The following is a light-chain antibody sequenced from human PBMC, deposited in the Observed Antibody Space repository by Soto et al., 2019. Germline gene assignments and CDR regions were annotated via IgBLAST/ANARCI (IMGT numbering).Light chain of an antibody. V-gene: IGKV3-15*01. CDR3: QQRNNWPPSIT. CDR1: QTVSSN. CDR2: GAS. J-gene: IGKJ5*01. Sequence: EIVMTQSTATLSVSPGERATLSCRSSQTVSSNYLAWCQQRPGQAPRLLIYGASTRATGIPARFSGSGSGTDFTLTISSLQSEDFAVYYCQQRNNWPPSITFGPGTRLEIK.